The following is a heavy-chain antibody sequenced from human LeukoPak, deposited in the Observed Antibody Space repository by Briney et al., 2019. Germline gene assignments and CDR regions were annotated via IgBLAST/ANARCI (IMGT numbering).Heavy chain of an antibody. J-gene: IGHJ6*02. Sequence: ASVKVSCKASGGTFSSYAISWVRQAPGQGLEWMGRIIPILGIANYAQKFQGRVTITADKSTSTAYMELSSLRSEDTAVYYCARASSVTNYYYYGMDVWGQGTTVIVSS. D-gene: IGHD4-17*01. CDR3: ARASSVTNYYYYGMDV. CDR1: GGTFSSYA. CDR2: IIPILGIA. V-gene: IGHV1-69*04.